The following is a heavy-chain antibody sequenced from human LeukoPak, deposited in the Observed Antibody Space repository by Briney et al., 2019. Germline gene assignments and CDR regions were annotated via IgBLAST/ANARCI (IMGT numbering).Heavy chain of an antibody. D-gene: IGHD5-24*01. V-gene: IGHV3-30*18. CDR2: ISYDGSNK. CDR3: AKSGWHDAFDI. Sequence: PGGSLRLSCAASGFTFSSYGMHWVRQAPGKGLEWVAVISYDGSNKYYADSVKGRFTISRDNSKNTLYLQMNSLRAEDTAVYYCAKSGWHDAFDIWGQGTMVTVSS. CDR1: GFTFSSYG. J-gene: IGHJ3*02.